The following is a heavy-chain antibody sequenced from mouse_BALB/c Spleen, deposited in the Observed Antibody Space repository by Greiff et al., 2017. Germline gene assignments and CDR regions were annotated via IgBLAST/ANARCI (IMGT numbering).Heavy chain of an antibody. V-gene: IGHV14-3*02. Sequence: VQLKQSGAELVKPGASVKLSCTASGFNIKDTYMHWVKQRPEQGLEWIGRIDPANGNTKYDPKFQGKATITADTSSNTAYLQLSSLTSEDTAVYYCARQYGNYEGFAYWGQGTLVTVSA. CDR2: IDPANGNT. J-gene: IGHJ3*01. CDR3: ARQYGNYEGFAY. D-gene: IGHD2-10*02. CDR1: GFNIKDTY.